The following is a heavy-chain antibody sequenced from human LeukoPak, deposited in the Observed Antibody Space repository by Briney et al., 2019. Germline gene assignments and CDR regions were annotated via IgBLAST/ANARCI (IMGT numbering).Heavy chain of an antibody. CDR1: KFTSSSYT. V-gene: IGHV3-30*04. CDR3: ARESGDTAMATDY. CDR2: ISYDGRNK. J-gene: IGHJ4*02. D-gene: IGHD5-18*01. Sequence: PGRSLRLSCAASKFTSSSYTMHWVRQAPGKGLDWVAVISYDGRNKYYGDSVKGRFTISRDNSKNTLYLQMNSLRPEDTAIYYCARESGDTAMATDYWGQGTLVTVSS.